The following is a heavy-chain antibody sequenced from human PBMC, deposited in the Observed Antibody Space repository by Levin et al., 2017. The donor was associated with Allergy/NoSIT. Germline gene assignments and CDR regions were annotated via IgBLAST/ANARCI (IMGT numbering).Heavy chain of an antibody. J-gene: IGHJ6*02. V-gene: IGHV3-11*01. Sequence: GESLKISCAASGFTFSDYYMSWIRQAPGKGLEWVSYISSSGSTIYYADSVKGRFTISRDNAKNSLYLQMNSLRAEDTAVYYCARDLKPPQGWLVPLYGMDVWGQGTTVTVSS. CDR3: ARDLKPPQGWLVPLYGMDV. CDR1: GFTFSDYY. D-gene: IGHD6-19*01. CDR2: ISSSGSTI.